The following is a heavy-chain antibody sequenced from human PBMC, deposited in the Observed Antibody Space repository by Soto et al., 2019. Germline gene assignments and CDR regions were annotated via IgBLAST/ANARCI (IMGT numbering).Heavy chain of an antibody. CDR1: NGSIDSTVFF. CDR3: ARHLSGDCPNANWFDP. V-gene: IGHV4-31*03. Sequence: QVQLQESGPGLVRPSQTLSLNCTVSNGSIDSTVFFWNWIRQHPGRGLEWIGYISYSGKTFYNPSLQSRVSMSLDTSTNQISLKLSSVTAADTAVYFCARHLSGDCPNANWFDPWGQGTLVTVSS. CDR2: ISYSGKT. D-gene: IGHD2-21*02. J-gene: IGHJ5*02.